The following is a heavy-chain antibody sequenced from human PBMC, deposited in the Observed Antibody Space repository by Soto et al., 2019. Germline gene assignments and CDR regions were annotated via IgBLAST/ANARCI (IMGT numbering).Heavy chain of an antibody. CDR3: ARGQGSGWYEDLDY. CDR1: GYAFIAYH. J-gene: IGHJ4*02. Sequence: QVQLLQSGAEVKKPGASVKVSCKASGYAFIAYHMHWVQQAPGQGLEWMGWINPNSGGTNFAQKFQDWITMTRDTSINTVYMELRRLKSDDTAVYYCARGQGSGWYEDLDYWGQGTLVTVSS. V-gene: IGHV1-2*04. CDR2: INPNSGGT. D-gene: IGHD6-19*01.